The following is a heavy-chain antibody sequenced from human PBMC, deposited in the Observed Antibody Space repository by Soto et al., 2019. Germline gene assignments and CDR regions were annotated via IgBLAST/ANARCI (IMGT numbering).Heavy chain of an antibody. CDR3: ARIMRDGYAFDY. Sequence: SETLSLTCTVSGGSVSSGSYYWSWIRQPPGKGLEWIGYIYYSGSTNYNPSLKSRVTISVDTSKNQFSLKLSSVTAADTAVYYCARIMRDGYAFDYWGQGTLVTVSS. CDR2: IYYSGST. V-gene: IGHV4-61*01. J-gene: IGHJ4*02. CDR1: GGSVSSGSYY. D-gene: IGHD5-12*01.